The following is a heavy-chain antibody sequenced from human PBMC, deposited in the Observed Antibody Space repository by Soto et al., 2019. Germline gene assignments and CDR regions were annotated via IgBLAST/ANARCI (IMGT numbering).Heavy chain of an antibody. CDR2: MNPDSGNT. V-gene: IGHV1-8*01. CDR3: ARGPYSSSWYSGWGLGFDP. Sequence: ASVKVSCRASGYTFTSYDINSVRQATGQGLERMGWMNPDSGNTGYAQKFQGRVTMTRNTSISTAYMELSSLRSEDTAVYYCARGPYSSSWYSGWGLGFDPWGQGTLVTVSS. CDR1: GYTFTSYD. J-gene: IGHJ5*02. D-gene: IGHD6-13*01.